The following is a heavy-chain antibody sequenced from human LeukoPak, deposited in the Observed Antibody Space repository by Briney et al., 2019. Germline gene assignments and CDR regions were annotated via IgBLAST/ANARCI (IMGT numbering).Heavy chain of an antibody. CDR2: IYSGGAT. CDR1: GFTVSSNY. J-gene: IGHJ4*02. D-gene: IGHD2-2*01. V-gene: IGHV3-66*01. Sequence: GGSLRLSCAASGFTVSSNYMSWVRQAPGKGLEWVSVIYSGGATYYADSVKGRFTISRDNSKNTLYLQMNSLRAEDTAVYYCARDHCSSTSCYDYWGQGTLVTVSS. CDR3: ARDHCSSTSCYDY.